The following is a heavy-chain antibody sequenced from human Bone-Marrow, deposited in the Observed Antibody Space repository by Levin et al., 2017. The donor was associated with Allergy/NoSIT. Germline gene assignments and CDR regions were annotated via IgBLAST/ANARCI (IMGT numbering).Heavy chain of an antibody. V-gene: IGHV3-30*18. CDR1: GFTFSSHG. Sequence: GESLKISCAASGFTFSSHGMHWVRQAPGKGLDWVAVISYDGSNKFYGDSVKGRFTISRDNSKNTLSLQMNSLRAEDTAVYYCAKDIITIFGVVMNYYGMDVWGQGTTVTVS. J-gene: IGHJ6*02. CDR3: AKDIITIFGVVMNYYGMDV. D-gene: IGHD3-3*01. CDR2: ISYDGSNK.